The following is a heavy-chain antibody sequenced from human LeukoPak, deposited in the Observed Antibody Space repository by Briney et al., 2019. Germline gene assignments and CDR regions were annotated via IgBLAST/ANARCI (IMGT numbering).Heavy chain of an antibody. CDR2: IYYSGST. Sequence: SETLSLTCAVYGGSFSGYYWSWIRQPPGRGLEWIGSIYYSGSTYYNPSLKSRVTISVDTSKNQFSLKLSSVTAADTAVYYCARHSGRTGGYFDYWGQGTLVTVSS. V-gene: IGHV4-34*01. CDR1: GGSFSGYY. D-gene: IGHD1-26*01. CDR3: ARHSGRTGGYFDY. J-gene: IGHJ4*02.